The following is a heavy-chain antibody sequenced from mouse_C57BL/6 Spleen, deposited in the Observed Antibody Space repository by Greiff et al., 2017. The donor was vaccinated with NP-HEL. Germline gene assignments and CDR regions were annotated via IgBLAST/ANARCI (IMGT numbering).Heavy chain of an antibody. CDR1: GYTFTSYW. D-gene: IGHD1-1*01. CDR2: IHPNSGST. Sequence: SGAELVKPGASVKLSCKASGYTFTSYWMHWVKQRPGQGLEWIGMIHPNSGSTNYNKKFKSKATLTVDKSSSTAYMQLSSLTSEDSAVYYCAREGITTVVGYFDYWGQGTTLTVSS. CDR3: AREGITTVVGYFDY. J-gene: IGHJ2*01. V-gene: IGHV1-64*01.